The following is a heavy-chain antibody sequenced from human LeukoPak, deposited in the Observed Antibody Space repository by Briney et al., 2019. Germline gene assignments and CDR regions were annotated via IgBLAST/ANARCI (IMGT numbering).Heavy chain of an antibody. CDR2: VSYDGNDK. CDR3: ARGSPRRPPDD. Sequence: GGSLRLSCAASGFTFTSYIMNWVRQAPGKGLEWVAVVSYDGNDKYYADSVKGRFTISRDNSNNTLYLQMNSLRTEDTAVYYCARGSPRRPPDDWGQGTLVTVSS. V-gene: IGHV3-30-3*01. D-gene: IGHD3-10*01. J-gene: IGHJ4*02. CDR1: GFTFTSYI.